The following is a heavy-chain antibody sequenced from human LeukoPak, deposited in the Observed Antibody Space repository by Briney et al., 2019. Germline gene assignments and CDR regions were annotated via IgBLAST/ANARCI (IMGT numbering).Heavy chain of an antibody. CDR3: ATPGRIPEAANWFDP. CDR2: IKSKADGETT. J-gene: IGHJ5*02. Sequence: GGSLRLSCAAAGFTFTNAWMRWVRQAPGKWLEWVGRIKSKADGETTDYAAPVKGRFTISRDDSENTLYLQMNSLKTEDTAVYYCATPGRIPEAANWFDPWGQGTLVTVSS. V-gene: IGHV3-15*07. CDR1: GFTFTNAW. D-gene: IGHD6-13*01.